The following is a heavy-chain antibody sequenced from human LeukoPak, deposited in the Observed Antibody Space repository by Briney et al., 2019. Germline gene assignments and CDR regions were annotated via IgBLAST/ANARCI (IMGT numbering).Heavy chain of an antibody. CDR1: GFTFSSYW. CDR3: ARAGLDYYDSSGYLT. V-gene: IGHV3-7*01. D-gene: IGHD3-22*01. J-gene: IGHJ4*02. Sequence: PGGSLRLSCAASGFTFSSYWMSWVRQAPGKGLEWVANINQDGSEKYYVDSVKGRFTISRDNAKNSLYLQMNSLRAEDTAVYYCARAGLDYYDSSGYLTWGQGTLVTVSS. CDR2: INQDGSEK.